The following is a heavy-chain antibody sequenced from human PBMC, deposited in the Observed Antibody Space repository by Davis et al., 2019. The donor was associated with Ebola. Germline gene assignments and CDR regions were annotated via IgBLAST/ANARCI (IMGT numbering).Heavy chain of an antibody. CDR3: ARAPGYSDGDY. V-gene: IGHV3-48*04. J-gene: IGHJ4*02. D-gene: IGHD5-18*01. Sequence: GESLKISCAASGFTFSSYSMNWVRQAPGKGLEWVSYISSSSSTIYYADSLKGRFTISRDSAKNTLYLQMNSLRAEDTAVYYCARAPGYSDGDYWGQGTLVTVSS. CDR1: GFTFSSYS. CDR2: ISSSSSTI.